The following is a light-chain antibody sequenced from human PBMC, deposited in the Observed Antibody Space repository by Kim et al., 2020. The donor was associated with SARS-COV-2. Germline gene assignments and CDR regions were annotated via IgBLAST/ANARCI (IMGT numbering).Light chain of an antibody. CDR2: AAS. J-gene: IGKJ1*01. Sequence: PPGERATLSCRASQSVSSPSLAWYQQKPGRAPRLLIYAASSRATGIPDRFSGSGSGTDFTLTISRLEPEDFVVYYCQQYGSSPRTFGQGTKVDIK. V-gene: IGKV3-20*01. CDR3: QQYGSSPRT. CDR1: QSVSSPS.